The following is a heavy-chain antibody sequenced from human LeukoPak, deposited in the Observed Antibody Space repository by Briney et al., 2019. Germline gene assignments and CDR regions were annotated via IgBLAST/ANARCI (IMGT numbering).Heavy chain of an antibody. Sequence: GGSLRLSCAASGFIFNTHVMSWVRQAPGKGLEWVASVSESGGTSYYADSVMGRFIIFRDNSKNTLYLQTNSLRADDTAVYYCAKVGRYYDTSGYYRVFDYWGQGTLVTVSS. V-gene: IGHV3-23*01. CDR3: AKVGRYYDTSGYYRVFDY. D-gene: IGHD3-22*01. CDR2: VSESGGTS. J-gene: IGHJ4*01. CDR1: GFIFNTHV.